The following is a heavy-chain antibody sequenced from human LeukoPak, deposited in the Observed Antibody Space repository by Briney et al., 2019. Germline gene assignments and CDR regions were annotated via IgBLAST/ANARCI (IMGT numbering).Heavy chain of an antibody. V-gene: IGHV5-51*01. Sequence: GESLKISCKGSGYNFPTYWIAWVRQMPGKGMEWLGIIYPDDSDIRYSPSFQGQVTISADKSINTAYLQWSRLKASDTAMFYCARLDYGGSEAVDYWGQGTLVTVSS. CDR3: ARLDYGGSEAVDY. J-gene: IGHJ4*02. CDR2: IYPDDSDI. CDR1: GYNFPTYW. D-gene: IGHD4-23*01.